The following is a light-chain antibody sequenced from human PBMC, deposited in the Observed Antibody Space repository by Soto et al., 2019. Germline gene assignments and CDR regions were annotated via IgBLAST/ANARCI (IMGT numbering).Light chain of an antibody. Sequence: QSVLTQPASVSGSPGQSITISCTGTSSDVGGYNYVSWYQQHPGKAPKLIIYDVSYRPSGVSNRFSGSKSGNTASLTISGLQAEDEADYYCCSYAVTFYVFGTGTKVTVL. CDR3: CSYAVTFYV. CDR1: SSDVGGYNY. V-gene: IGLV2-14*03. J-gene: IGLJ1*01. CDR2: DVS.